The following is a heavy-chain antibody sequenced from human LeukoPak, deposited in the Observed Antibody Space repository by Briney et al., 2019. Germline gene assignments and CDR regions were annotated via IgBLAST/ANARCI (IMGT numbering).Heavy chain of an antibody. CDR2: IIPILGIA. CDR1: GGTFSSYA. Sequence: GASVKVSCKASGGTFSSYAISWVRQAPGQGLEWMGRIIPILGIANYAQKFQGRVTITADKSTSTAYMELSSLRSEDTAVYYRARAVVVPAADYYYYGMDVWGQGTTVTVSS. D-gene: IGHD2-2*01. V-gene: IGHV1-69*04. J-gene: IGHJ6*02. CDR3: ARAVVVPAADYYYYGMDV.